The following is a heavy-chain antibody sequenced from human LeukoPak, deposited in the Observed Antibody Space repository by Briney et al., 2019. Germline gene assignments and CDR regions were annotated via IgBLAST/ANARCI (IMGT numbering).Heavy chain of an antibody. CDR3: ATSSTSGYTGDAFDI. CDR2: INPNSGGT. D-gene: IGHD2-2*02. Sequence: ASVKVSCKTSGYGFTNYYMHWVRQAPGQGLEWMGWINPNSGGTNYAQKFQGRVTMTRDTSISTAYMELSRLRSDDTAVYYCATSSTSGYTGDAFDIWGQGTMVTVSS. V-gene: IGHV1-2*02. J-gene: IGHJ3*02. CDR1: GYGFTNYY.